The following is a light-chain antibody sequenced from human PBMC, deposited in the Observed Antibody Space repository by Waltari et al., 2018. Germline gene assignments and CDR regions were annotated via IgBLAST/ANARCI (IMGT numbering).Light chain of an antibody. J-gene: IGLJ2*01. V-gene: IGLV3-10*01. CDR3: FSTDSSGNHRV. CDR1: ALPKRY. CDR2: EDT. Sequence: SYELTQPPSVSVSPGETARITCSGDALPKRYAYWYQQKSGQAPVLVIDEDTNRPAGIAERFSGSTSGTGATLTITGAQVEDEADYYCFSTDSSGNHRVFGGGTKLTVL.